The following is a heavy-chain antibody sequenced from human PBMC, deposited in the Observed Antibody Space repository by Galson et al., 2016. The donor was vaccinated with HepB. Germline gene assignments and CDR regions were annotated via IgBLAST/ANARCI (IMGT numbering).Heavy chain of an antibody. V-gene: IGHV3-53*01. D-gene: IGHD6-13*01. CDR2: IYSGGKK. CDR1: GFTVSSHY. Sequence: SLRLSCAASGFTVSSHYMSWVRQAPGQGLEWVSVIYSGGKKYYTDPVKGRFTTSRDNFKNTLDLQMHSRRAEDKAVDYCARDREGIEAATNLGLGYYYYYYMDVWGKGTTVAVSS. CDR3: ARDREGIEAATNLGLGYYYYYYMDV. J-gene: IGHJ6*03.